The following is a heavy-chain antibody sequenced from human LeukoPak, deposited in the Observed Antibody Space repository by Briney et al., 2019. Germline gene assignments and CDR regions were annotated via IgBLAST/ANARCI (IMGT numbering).Heavy chain of an antibody. CDR2: IKEDGTEK. Sequence: GGSLRLSCAASGFNISDFWMTWVRQAPGKGLEWVANIKEDGTEKHLIDSVKGRFTISRDNTKNLLYLQMNSLRGDDTATYYCVRESRPGGAMGLYHNFDYWGQGTLVTVSS. CDR3: VRESRPGGAMGLYHNFDY. D-gene: IGHD3-16*01. V-gene: IGHV3-7*01. J-gene: IGHJ4*02. CDR1: GFNISDFW.